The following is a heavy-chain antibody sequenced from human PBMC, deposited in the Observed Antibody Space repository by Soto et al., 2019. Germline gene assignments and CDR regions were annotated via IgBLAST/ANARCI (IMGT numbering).Heavy chain of an antibody. CDR2: ISAYNGNT. J-gene: IGHJ6*02. D-gene: IGHD3-3*01. Sequence: QVQLVQSGAEVKKPGASVKVSCKASGYTFTSYGISWVRQAPGQGLEWMGWISAYNGNTNYAQKLQGRVTMTTDTPTSTAYMELRSLRSDDTAVYYCARDWMEWLGGGDYYGMDVWGQGTTVTVSS. CDR1: GYTFTSYG. CDR3: ARDWMEWLGGGDYYGMDV. V-gene: IGHV1-18*01.